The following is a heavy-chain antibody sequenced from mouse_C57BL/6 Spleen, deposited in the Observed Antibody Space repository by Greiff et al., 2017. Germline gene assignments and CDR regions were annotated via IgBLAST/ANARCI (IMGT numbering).Heavy chain of an antibody. V-gene: IGHV1-69*01. J-gene: IGHJ2*01. CDR3: AKSPRIYYYGSPDY. D-gene: IGHD1-1*01. Sequence: VQLQQPGAELVMPGASVKLSCKASGYTFTSYWMHWVKQRPGQGLEWIGEIDPSDSYTNYNQKFKGKSTLTVDKSSSTAYMQLSSLTSEDTAVYYGAKSPRIYYYGSPDYWGQGTTLTVSS. CDR2: IDPSDSYT. CDR1: GYTFTSYW.